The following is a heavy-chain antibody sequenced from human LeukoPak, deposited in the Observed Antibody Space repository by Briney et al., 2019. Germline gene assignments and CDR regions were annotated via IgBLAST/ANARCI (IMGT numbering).Heavy chain of an antibody. CDR1: GGSISSGGYY. V-gene: IGHV4-31*03. J-gene: IGHJ4*02. Sequence: SETLSLTCTVSGGSISSGGYYWSWIRQHPGKGLEWIGYIYYSGSTYYNPSLKSRVTISVDTSKNQFSLKLSSVTAADTAVYYCVRHPSRGNAGYAFDHWGQGILVTVSS. D-gene: IGHD5-12*01. CDR2: IYYSGST. CDR3: VRHPSRGNAGYAFDH.